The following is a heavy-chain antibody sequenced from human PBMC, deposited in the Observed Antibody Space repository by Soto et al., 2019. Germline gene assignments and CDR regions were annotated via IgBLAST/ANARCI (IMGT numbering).Heavy chain of an antibody. V-gene: IGHV3-30*18. D-gene: IGHD6-13*01. CDR3: AKATSSSWPFDY. Sequence: GGSLRLSCAASGFTFSSYGMHWVRQAPGKGLEWVAVISYDGSNKYYAETVKDRITISRDNSKNTLYLQMNSLRAEDTAVYYCAKATSSSWPFDYWGQGTLVTVSS. CDR2: ISYDGSNK. J-gene: IGHJ4*02. CDR1: GFTFSSYG.